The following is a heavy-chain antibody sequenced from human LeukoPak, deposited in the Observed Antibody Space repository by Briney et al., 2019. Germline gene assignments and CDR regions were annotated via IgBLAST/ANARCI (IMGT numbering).Heavy chain of an antibody. V-gene: IGHV3-23*01. Sequence: GGSLRLSCAASGFTFSSYAMSWVRQAPGKGLEWVSAISGSGGSTYYADSVKGRFTISGDNSKNTLYLQMNSLRAEDTAVYYCAKLPRGSGSYYAFDYWGQGTLVTVSS. CDR1: GFTFSSYA. CDR3: AKLPRGSGSYYAFDY. J-gene: IGHJ4*02. CDR2: ISGSGGST. D-gene: IGHD3-10*01.